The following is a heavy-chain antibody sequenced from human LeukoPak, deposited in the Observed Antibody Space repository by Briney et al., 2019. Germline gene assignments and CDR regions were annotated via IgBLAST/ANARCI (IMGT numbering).Heavy chain of an antibody. CDR2: MNPNSGNT. V-gene: IGHV1-8*01. CDR3: ARGLGVVATDY. CDR1: GYTFTSYD. D-gene: IGHD3-22*01. J-gene: IGHJ4*02. Sequence: ASVSVSCKASGYTFTSYDINWVRQAAGQGLEWMGWMNPNSGNTVYAQKFQGRVTMTRNTSISTAYMELSSLRSEDTAVYYCARGLGVVATDYWGQGTLVTVSS.